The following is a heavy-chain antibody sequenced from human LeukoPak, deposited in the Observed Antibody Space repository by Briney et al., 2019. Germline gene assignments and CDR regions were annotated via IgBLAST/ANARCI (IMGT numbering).Heavy chain of an antibody. J-gene: IGHJ5*02. CDR3: ARGPRPYSSGSNWFDP. CDR1: GYTFANYG. Sequence: ASVKVSCKASGYTFANYGISWLRQAPGQGLEWMGWTSAYNGDTIYAQKLQGRVSMTTDTSTSTAYMELRSLRSDDTAVYYCARGPRPYSSGSNWFDPWGQGTLVTVSS. V-gene: IGHV1-18*01. CDR2: TSAYNGDT. D-gene: IGHD6-19*01.